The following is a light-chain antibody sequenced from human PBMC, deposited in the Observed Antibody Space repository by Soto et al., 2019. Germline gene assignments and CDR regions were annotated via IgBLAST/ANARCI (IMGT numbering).Light chain of an antibody. Sequence: TVMTQSPATLSVSVVERVTLSCRSSQSVRNNLAWYQQKPGQAPRLLIYGASTRATDVPARFSCSGSGTEFTLTISGLQSEDFAVYYCQEYDNWPPWTFGQGTKV. CDR1: QSVRNN. CDR2: GAS. CDR3: QEYDNWPPWT. V-gene: IGKV3-15*01. J-gene: IGKJ1*01.